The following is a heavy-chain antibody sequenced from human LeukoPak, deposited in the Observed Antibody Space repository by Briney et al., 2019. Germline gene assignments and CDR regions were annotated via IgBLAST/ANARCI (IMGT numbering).Heavy chain of an antibody. D-gene: IGHD4-11*01. V-gene: IGHV3-30*02. CDR3: VRGYSSYGYAFDM. Sequence: GGSLRLSCAASGFTFSNYGMHWVRQAPGKGLEWVAFIRFDGTNKFYADSVKGRFTISRDNAKKSLFLEMNSLRGEDTAVYYCVRGYSSYGYAFDMWGQGTMVTVSS. J-gene: IGHJ3*02. CDR2: IRFDGTNK. CDR1: GFTFSNYG.